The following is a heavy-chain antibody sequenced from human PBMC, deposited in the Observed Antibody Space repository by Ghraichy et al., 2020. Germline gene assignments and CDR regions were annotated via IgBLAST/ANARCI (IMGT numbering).Heavy chain of an antibody. CDR2: ISYDGSNK. J-gene: IGHJ2*01. CDR1: GFTFSSYG. CDR3: AKEAMVQGVIQTYWYFDL. V-gene: IGHV3-30*18. Sequence: GGSLRLSCAASGFTFSSYGMHWVRQAPGKGLEWVAVISYDGSNKYYADSVKGRFTISRDNSKNTLYLQMNSLRAEDTAVYYCAKEAMVQGVIQTYWYFDLWGRGTLVTVSS. D-gene: IGHD3-10*01.